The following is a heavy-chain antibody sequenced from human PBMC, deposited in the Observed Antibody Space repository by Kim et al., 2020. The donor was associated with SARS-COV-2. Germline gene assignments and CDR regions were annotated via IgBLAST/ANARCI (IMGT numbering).Heavy chain of an antibody. D-gene: IGHD6-19*01. Sequence: YARSVKGRITINPDTSKNQFSLQLNSVTPEDPAVYYCARDRQRAGTGVDYWGQGTLVTVSS. V-gene: IGHV6-1*01. CDR3: ARDRQRAGTGVDY. J-gene: IGHJ4*02.